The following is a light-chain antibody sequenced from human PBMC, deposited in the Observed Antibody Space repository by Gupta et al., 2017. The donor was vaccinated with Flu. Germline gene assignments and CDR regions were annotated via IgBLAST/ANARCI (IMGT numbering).Light chain of an antibody. CDR1: SSNIGRNY. V-gene: IGLV1-47*01. CDR2: RNN. J-gene: IGLJ3*02. CDR3: AAWDDSLSGV. Sequence: QSVLTQPPSASGTPGQRVTISCSGSSSNIGRNYVYWYQQLPGTAPKLLIYRNNQRPSGVPDRFSGSKSGTSASLAISGLRSEDEADYHCAAWDDSLSGVFGGGTKLTVL.